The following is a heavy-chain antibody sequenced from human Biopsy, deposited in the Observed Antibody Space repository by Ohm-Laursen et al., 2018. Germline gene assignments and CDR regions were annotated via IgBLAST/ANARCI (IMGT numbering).Heavy chain of an antibody. CDR2: ISGSSTYI. CDR3: ARLNSGTYDASDL. J-gene: IGHJ3*01. D-gene: IGHD1-26*01. Sequence: SLRLSCAAFGFNLGDYAMHWVRQVPGKGLEWVSSISGSSTYIYYADSVKGRFTISRDNAKNSLSLQMNSLRAEDTAVYYCARLNSGTYDASDLWGQGTMVIVSS. V-gene: IGHV3-21*01. CDR1: GFNLGDYA.